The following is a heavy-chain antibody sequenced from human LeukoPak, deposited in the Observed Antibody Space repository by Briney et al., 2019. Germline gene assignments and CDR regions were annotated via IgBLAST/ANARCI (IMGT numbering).Heavy chain of an antibody. CDR3: ARDLLAYCGGDCPNWFDP. Sequence: PGGSLRLSCAASGFTFTNHWMNWFRQAPGRGLEWVAIIKPDGSDRKYVDSVQGRFTVSRDNAKNSLYLQMNSLRAEDTAVYYCARDLLAYCGGDCPNWFDPWGQGTLVTVSS. J-gene: IGHJ5*02. V-gene: IGHV3-7*03. D-gene: IGHD2-21*02. CDR2: IKPDGSDR. CDR1: GFTFTNHW.